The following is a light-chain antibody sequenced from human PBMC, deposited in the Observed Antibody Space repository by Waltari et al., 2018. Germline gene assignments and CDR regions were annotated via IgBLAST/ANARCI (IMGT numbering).Light chain of an antibody. Sequence: EIVLTQSPATLSLSAGERAALSCTASQSVGTSLAWYQHQAGQAPRLLIYDASKRAACIPARFSVSGSGTDFTLTISSLEPEDFAVYYCQQRSSWPRTFGQGTKVEI. V-gene: IGKV3-11*01. J-gene: IGKJ1*01. CDR2: DAS. CDR1: QSVGTS. CDR3: QQRSSWPRT.